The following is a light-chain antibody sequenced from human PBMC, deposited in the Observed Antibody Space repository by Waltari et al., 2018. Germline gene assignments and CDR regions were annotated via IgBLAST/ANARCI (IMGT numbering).Light chain of an antibody. CDR2: DVG. CDR1: SSDVGDYNY. Sequence: QSALTQPRSVSGSPGQSVTISCTGSSSDVGDYNYVSWYQQHPGKAPKLSIYDVGKRPSGVPNRFSGSKSGNTASLTISGLQAEDEADYYCCSYAGSYTFGVFGGGTKLTVL. CDR3: CSYAGSYTFGV. J-gene: IGLJ3*02. V-gene: IGLV2-11*01.